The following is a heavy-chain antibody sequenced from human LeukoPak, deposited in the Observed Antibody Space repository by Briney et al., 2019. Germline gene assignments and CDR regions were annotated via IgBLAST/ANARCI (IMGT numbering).Heavy chain of an antibody. Sequence: PGRSLRLSCAASGFTFSSYAMHWVRQAPGKGLEWVAVISYDGSNKYYADSVKGRFTISRDNSKNTLYLQMNSLRAEDTAVYYCARGNEDWGQGTLVTVSS. CDR1: GFTFSSYA. J-gene: IGHJ4*02. D-gene: IGHD1-1*01. CDR2: ISYDGSNK. V-gene: IGHV3-30-3*01. CDR3: ARGNED.